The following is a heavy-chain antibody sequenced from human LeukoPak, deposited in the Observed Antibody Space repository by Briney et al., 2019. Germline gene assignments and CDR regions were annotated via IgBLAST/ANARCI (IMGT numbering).Heavy chain of an antibody. CDR3: ARVTTTVVTRFDY. CDR2: INPNSGGT. D-gene: IGHD4-23*01. V-gene: IGHV1-2*02. J-gene: IGHJ4*02. Sequence: ASVKVSCKASGYTFTGYYMHWVRPAPGQGLEWMGWINPNSGGTNYAQKFQGRVTMTRDTSISTAYMELSRLRSDDTAVYYCARVTTTVVTRFDYWGQGTLVTVSS. CDR1: GYTFTGYY.